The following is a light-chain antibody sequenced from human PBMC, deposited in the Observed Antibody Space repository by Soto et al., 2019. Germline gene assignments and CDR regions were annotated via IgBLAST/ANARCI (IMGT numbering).Light chain of an antibody. Sequence: QSVLTQPASVSGSPGQSITTSCTGTSSDVGSYSLLSWYQHHPGKAPKLIIYEDIKGPSGVSNRFSGSKSGNTASLRISGLQAEDEAVYYCYTYAGGSTYLFGTGTKVTVL. J-gene: IGLJ1*01. CDR2: EDI. CDR1: SSDVGSYSL. CDR3: YTYAGGSTYL. V-gene: IGLV2-23*01.